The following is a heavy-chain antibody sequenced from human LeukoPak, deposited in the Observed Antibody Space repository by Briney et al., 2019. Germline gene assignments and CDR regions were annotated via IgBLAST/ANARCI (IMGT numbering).Heavy chain of an antibody. D-gene: IGHD6-13*01. V-gene: IGHV3-23*01. CDR1: GFTFSSYA. Sequence: GGSLRLSCAASGFTFSSYAMSWVRQAPGKGLEWVSAISGSGGGAYYADSVKGRFTISRDNSKNTLFLHMNSLRAEDTALYYCAKCLIAAAGRRHAMDVWGQGTTVTVSS. J-gene: IGHJ6*02. CDR2: ISGSGGGA. CDR3: AKCLIAAAGRRHAMDV.